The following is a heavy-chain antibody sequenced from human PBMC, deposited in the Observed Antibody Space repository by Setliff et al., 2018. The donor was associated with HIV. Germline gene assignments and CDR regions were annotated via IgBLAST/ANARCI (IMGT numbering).Heavy chain of an antibody. CDR2: IYYNGIT. V-gene: IGHV4-39*07. CDR1: GGSITRTPYY. D-gene: IGHD3-22*01. CDR3: ARAGYYGSTSYWEYFQH. J-gene: IGHJ1*01. Sequence: SETLSLTWTVSGGSITRTPYYWGWIRQPPGKGLEWIGSIYYNGITNYNPSLKSRVTVSVDTSKNQFSLKLSSVTAADTAVYYCARAGYYGSTSYWEYFQHWGQGTLVTVSS.